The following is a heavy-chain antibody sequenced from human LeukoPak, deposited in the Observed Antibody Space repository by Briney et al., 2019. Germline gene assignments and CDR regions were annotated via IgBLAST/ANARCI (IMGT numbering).Heavy chain of an antibody. D-gene: IGHD6-13*01. Sequence: PGGSLRLSCAASGFTVSSNYMSWVRQAPGKGLEWVSVIYSGGSTHYADSVKGRFTISRDNSKNTLYLQMNSLRAEDTAVYYCALAAAAGPYYFDYWGQGTLVTVSS. V-gene: IGHV3-66*01. CDR1: GFTVSSNY. J-gene: IGHJ4*02. CDR2: IYSGGST. CDR3: ALAAAAGPYYFDY.